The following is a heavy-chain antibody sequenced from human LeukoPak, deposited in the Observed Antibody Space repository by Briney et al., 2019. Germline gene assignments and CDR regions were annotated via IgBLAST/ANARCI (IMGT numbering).Heavy chain of an antibody. CDR2: ISGSGGST. J-gene: IGHJ4*02. V-gene: IGHV3-23*01. CDR1: GFTFSSYA. Sequence: GGSLRLSCAASGFTFSSYAMSWVRQDPGKGLEWVSAISGSGGSTYYADSVKGGFTISRDNSKNTLYLQMNSLRAEDTAVYYCAKYFLPCSGGSCYSATNFDYWGQGTLVTVSS. D-gene: IGHD2-15*01. CDR3: AKYFLPCSGGSCYSATNFDY.